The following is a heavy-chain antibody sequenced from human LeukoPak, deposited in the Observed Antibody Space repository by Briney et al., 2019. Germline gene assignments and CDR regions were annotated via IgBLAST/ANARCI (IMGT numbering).Heavy chain of an antibody. CDR3: AKDRGY. CDR2: MSGSGDAT. Sequence: PGGSLRLSCAASGFTFSSFTMTWVRQTPGKGLEWVSGMSGSGDATFYADSVKGRFTISRDNSKDTLYLQMSSLRAEDTAIYYCAKDRGYWGQGTLVTVTS. CDR1: GFTFSSFT. J-gene: IGHJ4*02. V-gene: IGHV3-23*01.